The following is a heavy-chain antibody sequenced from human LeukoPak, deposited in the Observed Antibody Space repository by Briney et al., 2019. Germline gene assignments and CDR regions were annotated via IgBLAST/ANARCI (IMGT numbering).Heavy chain of an antibody. CDR1: GYTFTSYG. V-gene: IGHV1-18*01. J-gene: IGHJ4*02. Sequence: ASVKVSCKASGYTFTSYGISWVRQAPGQGLEWMGWISAYNGNTNYAQKLQGRVTMTTDTSTSTAYMELRSLRSDDTAVYYCARDEYYDSSGYRDDYWGQGTLVTVSS. CDR3: ARDEYYDSSGYRDDY. CDR2: ISAYNGNT. D-gene: IGHD3-22*01.